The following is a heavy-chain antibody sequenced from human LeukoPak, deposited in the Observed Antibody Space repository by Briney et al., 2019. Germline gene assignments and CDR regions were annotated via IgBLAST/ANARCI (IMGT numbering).Heavy chain of an antibody. CDR3: ARGTGYSSSWPPH. D-gene: IGHD6-13*01. CDR2: IIPIFGTA. J-gene: IGHJ4*02. V-gene: IGHV1-69*06. Sequence: ASVKVSCKASGGTFSSYDISWVRQAPGQGLEWMGRIIPIFGTANYAQKFQGRVTITADKFTSTAYMELSSLRSEDTAVYYCARGTGYSSSWPPHWGQGTLVTVSS. CDR1: GGTFSSYD.